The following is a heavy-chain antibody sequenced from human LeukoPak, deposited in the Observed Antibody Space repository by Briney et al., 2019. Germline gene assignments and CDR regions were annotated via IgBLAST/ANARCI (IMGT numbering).Heavy chain of an antibody. CDR1: GYSISSGYY. D-gene: IGHD3-3*01. J-gene: IGHJ3*02. Sequence: SETLSLTCTVSGYSISSGYYWGWIRQPPGKGLEWIGSIYHSRSTYYNSSLKSRVTISVDTSKNQFSLKLSSVTAADTAVYYCARDPSRITIFGVVRPNDAFDIWGQGTMVTVSS. V-gene: IGHV4-38-2*02. CDR3: ARDPSRITIFGVVRPNDAFDI. CDR2: IYHSRST.